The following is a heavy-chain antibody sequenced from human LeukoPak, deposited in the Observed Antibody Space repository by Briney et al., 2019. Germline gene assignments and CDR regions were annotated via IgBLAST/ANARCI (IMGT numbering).Heavy chain of an antibody. Sequence: GGSLRLSCAASGFSLSNYGMHWVRRAPGKGLEWVAALLYDGNTKHYADSVKGRFTISRDISKNTFYLQMNSLTAEDTAVYYCARDHRPEIQYYYMDVWGKGTTVAVSS. CDR2: LLYDGNTK. CDR3: ARDHRPEIQYYYMDV. D-gene: IGHD1-14*01. CDR1: GFSLSNYG. J-gene: IGHJ6*03. V-gene: IGHV3-33*01.